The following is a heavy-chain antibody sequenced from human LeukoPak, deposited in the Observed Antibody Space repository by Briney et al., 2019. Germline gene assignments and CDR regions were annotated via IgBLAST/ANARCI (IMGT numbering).Heavy chain of an antibody. CDR3: ARWGRGLARPAHFGMDV. CDR2: ISYSGST. J-gene: IGHJ6*02. V-gene: IGHV4-31*03. Sequence: PSETLSLTCTVSGGSITIGSYYWHWVRQHPEKGLEWIGYISYSGSTNYNPSVKSRITLSADTSKNQFSLNLNSVTAADTAVYYCARWGRGLARPAHFGMDVWGRGTTVTVSS. D-gene: IGHD4-17*01. CDR1: GGSITIGSYY.